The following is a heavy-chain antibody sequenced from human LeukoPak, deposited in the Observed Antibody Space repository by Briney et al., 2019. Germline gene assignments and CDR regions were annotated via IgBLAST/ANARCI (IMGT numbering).Heavy chain of an antibody. D-gene: IGHD6-13*01. J-gene: IGHJ4*02. Sequence: ASVKVSCKASGYTFTSYAMHWVRQAPGQRLEWMGWINAGSGNTKYSQKFQGRVTITRDTSASTAYMELSSLRSEDTAVYYCARSWYYFDYWGQGTLVTVSS. V-gene: IGHV1-3*01. CDR3: ARSWYYFDY. CDR2: INAGSGNT. CDR1: GYTFTSYA.